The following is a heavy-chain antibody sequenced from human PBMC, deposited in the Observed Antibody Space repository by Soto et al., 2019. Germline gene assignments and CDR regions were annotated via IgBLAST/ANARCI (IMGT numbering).Heavy chain of an antibody. D-gene: IGHD3-3*01. Sequence: PGGSLRLSCAASGFTFSSYAMSWVRQAPGKGLEWVSAISGSGGSTYYADSVKGRFTISRDNSKNTLYLQMNSLRAEDTAVYYCAKLGNLGGWVTIFGVGPGRMDVWGQGTTVTVSS. V-gene: IGHV3-23*01. CDR3: AKLGNLGGWVTIFGVGPGRMDV. J-gene: IGHJ6*02. CDR2: ISGSGGST. CDR1: GFTFSSYA.